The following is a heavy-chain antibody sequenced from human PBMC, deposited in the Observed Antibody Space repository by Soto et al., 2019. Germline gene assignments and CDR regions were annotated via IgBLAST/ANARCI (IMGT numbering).Heavy chain of an antibody. CDR2: IKQDGSEK. V-gene: IGHV3-7*01. D-gene: IGHD3-9*01. CDR1: GFTFSSYW. CDR3: ARAPHYDILTGYHSGDAFDI. J-gene: IGHJ3*02. Sequence: EVQLVESGGGLVQPGGSLRLSCAASGFTFSSYWMSWVRQAPGKGLEWVANIKQDGSEKYYVDSVKGRFTISRDNAKNSLYLQMNCLRAEDTAVYYCARAPHYDILTGYHSGDAFDIWGQGTMVTVSS.